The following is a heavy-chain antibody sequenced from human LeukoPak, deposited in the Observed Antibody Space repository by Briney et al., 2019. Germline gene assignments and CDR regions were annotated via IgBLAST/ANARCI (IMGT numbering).Heavy chain of an antibody. CDR1: GGSFSGYY. CDR2: INHSGST. CDR3: ARVPYYYYYGMDV. J-gene: IGHJ6*02. V-gene: IGHV4-34*01. Sequence: SETLSLTCAVYGGSFSGYYWSWIRQPPGKGLEWIGEINHSGSTNYNPSLKSPVTISVDTSKNQFSLKLSSVTAADTAVYYCARVPYYYYYGMDVWGQGTTVTVSS.